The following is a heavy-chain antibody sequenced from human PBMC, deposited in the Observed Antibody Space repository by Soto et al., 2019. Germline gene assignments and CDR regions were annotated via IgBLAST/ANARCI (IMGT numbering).Heavy chain of an antibody. CDR1: GDSVSSNSAA. D-gene: IGHD1-7*01. CDR3: ASTMNWNYGDYYYYGMDV. Sequence: LSLTCAISGDSVSSNSAAWNWIRQSPSRGLEWLGRTYYRSKWYNDYAVSVKSRITTNPDTSKNQFSLQLNSVTPEDTAVYYCASTMNWNYGDYYYYGMDVWGQGTTVTVSS. J-gene: IGHJ6*02. CDR2: TYYRSKWYN. V-gene: IGHV6-1*01.